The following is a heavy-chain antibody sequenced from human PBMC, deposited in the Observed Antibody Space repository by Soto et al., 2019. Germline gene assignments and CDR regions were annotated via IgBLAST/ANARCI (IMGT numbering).Heavy chain of an antibody. CDR2: INPIDGKA. D-gene: IGHD2-2*01. V-gene: IGHV1-46*01. CDR3: AKDLGYCSSTSCYGRYYYYGMDV. J-gene: IGHJ6*02. Sequence: ASVKVSCKSVGYSFISYYIHRGRQAPGQGLEWMGLINPIDGKANYAQKFQGRVTITTDKSTSTAYMELSSLRSEDTAVYYCAKDLGYCSSTSCYGRYYYYGMDVWGQGTTVTVSS. CDR1: GYSFISYY.